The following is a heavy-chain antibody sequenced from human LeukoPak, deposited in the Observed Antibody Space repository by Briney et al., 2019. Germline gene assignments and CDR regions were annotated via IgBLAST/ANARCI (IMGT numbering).Heavy chain of an antibody. CDR1: GFIFSSYA. J-gene: IGHJ6*03. CDR2: ISSNGGNT. V-gene: IGHV3-64*01. Sequence: GGSLRLSCAPSGFIFSSYAMHWVRQAPGKGLEYVSGISSNGGNTDYANFVKGRFTISRDNSKNTLYLQMGSLRAEDMAVYYCARRVGYYGSGNYFYYMDVWGKGTTVTVSS. D-gene: IGHD3-10*01. CDR3: ARRVGYYGSGNYFYYMDV.